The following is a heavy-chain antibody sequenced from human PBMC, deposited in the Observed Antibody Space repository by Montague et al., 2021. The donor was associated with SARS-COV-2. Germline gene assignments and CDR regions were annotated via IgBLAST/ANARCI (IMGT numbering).Heavy chain of an antibody. Sequence: ETLSLTCIVSGSSVRSYDWSWIRQPPGKGLEWVWYNYDSGSTNYNHSLKSRVNISVDTYKNQFSLKLSAVTAADTDVYYCARENTVTTFGGPYYIDSWGQGTLVTVSA. J-gene: IGHJ4*02. V-gene: IGHV4-59*02. D-gene: IGHD4-17*01. CDR1: GSSVRSYD. CDR2: NYDSGST. CDR3: ARENTVTTFGGPYYIDS.